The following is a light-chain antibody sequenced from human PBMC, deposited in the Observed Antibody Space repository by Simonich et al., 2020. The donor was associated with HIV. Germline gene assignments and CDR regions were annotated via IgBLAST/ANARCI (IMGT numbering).Light chain of an antibody. Sequence: DIQMTQSPSTLSASVGDRVTITCRASQSLGIWLAWYQQKPGKAPNLLIYQASTLQSGVPSRFSGSGSRTQFTLTISSLQPDDFATYYCQQYNTYSLTFGGGTKVEIE. CDR3: QQYNTYSLT. CDR2: QAS. J-gene: IGKJ4*01. V-gene: IGKV1-5*03. CDR1: QSLGIW.